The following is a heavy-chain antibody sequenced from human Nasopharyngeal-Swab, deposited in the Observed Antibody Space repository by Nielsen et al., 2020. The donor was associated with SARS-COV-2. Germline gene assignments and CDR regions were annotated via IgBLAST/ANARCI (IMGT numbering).Heavy chain of an antibody. J-gene: IGHJ4*02. CDR3: ARVYGESGGSDY. CDR1: GFTFSSYE. CDR2: ISSSGSTI. D-gene: IGHD3-10*01. Sequence: GGSLRLSCAASGFTFSSYEMNWVRQAPGKGLEWVSYISSSGSTIYYADSVKGRFTISRDNAKNSLYLQMNSLRAEDTAVYYCARVYGESGGSDYWGQGTLVTVSS. V-gene: IGHV3-48*03.